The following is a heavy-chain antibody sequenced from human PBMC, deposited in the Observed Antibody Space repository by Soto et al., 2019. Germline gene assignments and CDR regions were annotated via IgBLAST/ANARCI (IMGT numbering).Heavy chain of an antibody. CDR1: GGSMTGYF. V-gene: IGHV4-4*07. CDR3: ARTHWVSGTEY. CDR2: VYNSGNT. Sequence: QVQLQESGPGLVKPSETLSLTCTVSGGSMTGYFWSWIRQPAGKVLEWIGHVYNSGNTDYNPSLASRITMAVDTSKRQFSLKVKSVTAADTAVYYCARTHWVSGTEYWGQGILVTVSS. D-gene: IGHD6-19*01. J-gene: IGHJ4*02.